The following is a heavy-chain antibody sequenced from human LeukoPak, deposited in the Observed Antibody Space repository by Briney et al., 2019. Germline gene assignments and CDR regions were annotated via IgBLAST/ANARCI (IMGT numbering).Heavy chain of an antibody. V-gene: IGHV4-59*01. J-gene: IGHJ4*02. CDR2: MYYSGST. CDR3: ARRATSGSPYYLDY. D-gene: IGHD3-10*01. CDR1: DGSINGYY. Sequence: SETLSLTCTVSDGSINGYYWTWIRLPPGKELEWIGYMYYSGSTNYNPSLKSRVTMSVDTPKNQFSLKLSSVTAADTAVYYCARRATSGSPYYLDYWGQGTLVTVSS.